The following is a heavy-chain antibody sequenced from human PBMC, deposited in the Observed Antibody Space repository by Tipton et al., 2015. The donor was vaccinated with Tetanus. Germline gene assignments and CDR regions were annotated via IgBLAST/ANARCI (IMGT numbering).Heavy chain of an antibody. D-gene: IGHD2-21*01. CDR3: ARGRGGAPWYPLDN. CDR2: ITPIFGTT. CDR1: GGTFTNYA. J-gene: IGHJ4*02. V-gene: IGHV1-69*01. Sequence: QSGAEVKKPGSSVKVSCKASGGTFTNYALSWVRQAPGQGLEWVGGITPIFGTTNSAPKFQGRATITADESTNTAYMELSSLRSEDTAVYYCARGRGGAPWYPLDNWGQGTLVTVSS.